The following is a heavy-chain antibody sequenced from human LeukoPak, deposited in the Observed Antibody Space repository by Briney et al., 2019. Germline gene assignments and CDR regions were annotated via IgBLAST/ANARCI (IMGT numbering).Heavy chain of an antibody. CDR3: ARVASSILGYASFDF. J-gene: IGHJ4*02. V-gene: IGHV4-38-2*01. D-gene: IGHD2-2*01. Sequence: PSETLSLTCGVSGDSIRNANYWGWIRQPPGQGLEWIAGMHHGGSTFYNPSLQSRVTISMHTSKNQFSLNLNYVTAADTAVYYCARVASSILGYASFDFWGQGTLVTVSS. CDR1: GDSIRNANY. CDR2: MHHGGST.